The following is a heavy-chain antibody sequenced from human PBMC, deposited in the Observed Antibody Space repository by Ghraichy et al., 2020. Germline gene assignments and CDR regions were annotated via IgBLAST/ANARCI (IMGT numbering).Heavy chain of an antibody. J-gene: IGHJ5*02. V-gene: IGHV1-3*01. D-gene: IGHD6-19*01. Sequence: ASVKVSCKASGYTFTSYAMHWVRQAPGQRLEWMGWINAGNGNTKYSQKFQGRVTITRDTSASTAYMELSSLRSEDTAVYYCARVARSSGWLPRENHWFDPWGQGTLVTVSS. CDR2: INAGNGNT. CDR3: ARVARSSGWLPRENHWFDP. CDR1: GYTFTSYA.